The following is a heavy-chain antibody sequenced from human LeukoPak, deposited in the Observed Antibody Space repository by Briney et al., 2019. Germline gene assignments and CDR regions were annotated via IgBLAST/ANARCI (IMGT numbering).Heavy chain of an antibody. V-gene: IGHV3-23*01. CDR1: GFTFTTYW. D-gene: IGHD5-18*01. CDR3: VTYRQVMLPFEA. CDR2: IFPSGGEI. J-gene: IGHJ5*02. Sequence: GESLRLSCATSGFTFTTYWLGWVRQPRGKGLEWVSSIFPSGGEIHYADSVRGRFTISRDNSKSTLSLQMNSLRAEDTAIYYCVTYRQVMLPFEAWGQGTLVTVSS.